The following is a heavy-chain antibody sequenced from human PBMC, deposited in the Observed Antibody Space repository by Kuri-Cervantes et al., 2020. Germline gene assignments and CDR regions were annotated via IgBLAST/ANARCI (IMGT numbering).Heavy chain of an antibody. CDR3: ARGRVVRNYYYGMDV. D-gene: IGHD3-22*01. CDR2: IKQDGSEK. J-gene: IGHJ6*02. Sequence: LSLTCAASGFTFSSYWMSWVRQAPGKGLEWVANIKQDGSEKYYVDSVKGRFTISRDNAKNSLYLQMNSLRAEDTAVYYCARGRVVRNYYYGMDVWGQGTTVTVSS. V-gene: IGHV3-7*01. CDR1: GFTFSSYW.